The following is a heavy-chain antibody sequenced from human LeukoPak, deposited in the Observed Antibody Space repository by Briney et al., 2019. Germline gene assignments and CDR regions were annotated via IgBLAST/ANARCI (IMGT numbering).Heavy chain of an antibody. D-gene: IGHD3-22*01. CDR1: GFTFSSYS. Sequence: PGGSLRLSCAASGFTFSSYSMNWVRQAPGKGLEWVSYISSGSSNIYYADSVKGRFTISRDNAKNSLYPQMNSLRDEDTAVYYCATYDSSGYYWGQGTLVTVSS. CDR3: ATYDSSGYY. J-gene: IGHJ4*02. V-gene: IGHV3-48*02. CDR2: ISSGSSNI.